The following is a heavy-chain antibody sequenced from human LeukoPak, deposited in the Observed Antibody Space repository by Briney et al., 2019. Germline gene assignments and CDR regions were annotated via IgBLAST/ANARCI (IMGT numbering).Heavy chain of an antibody. CDR1: GGSFSGYY. V-gene: IGHV4-34*01. CDR2: INHSGST. J-gene: IGHJ4*02. CDR3: AIGGTVTLRLFDY. Sequence: PSETLSLTCAVYGGSFSGYYWSWIRQPPGKGLEWIGEINHSGSTNYNATLRSRVTISVETSKQHLPMKLSSVTAADTAVYYCAIGGTVTLRLFDYWGQGTLVTVSS. D-gene: IGHD4-11*01.